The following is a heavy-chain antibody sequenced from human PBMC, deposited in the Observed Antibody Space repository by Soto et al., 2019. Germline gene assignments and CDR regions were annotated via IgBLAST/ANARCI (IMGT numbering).Heavy chain of an antibody. CDR2: ISSSSSYI. D-gene: IGHD2-2*01. V-gene: IGHV3-21*01. J-gene: IGHJ6*03. CDR3: ARDDPRYCSSTSCYVYYMDV. CDR1: GFTFSSYS. Sequence: EVQLVESGGGLVKPGGSLRLSCAASGFTFSSYSMNWVRQAPGKGLEWVSSISSSSSYIYYADSVKGRFTISRENAKNSLYLQMNSLRAEDTAVYYCARDDPRYCSSTSCYVYYMDVWGKGTTVTVSS.